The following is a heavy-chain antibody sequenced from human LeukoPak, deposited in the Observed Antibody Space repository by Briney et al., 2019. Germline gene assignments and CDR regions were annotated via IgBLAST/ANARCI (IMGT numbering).Heavy chain of an antibody. J-gene: IGHJ4*02. CDR3: ARAPTWFGELYFDY. D-gene: IGHD3-10*01. CDR1: GFTFSSYS. CDR2: ISSSSSTI. Sequence: GGSLRLSCAASGFTFSSYSMNWVRQAPGKGLEWVSYISSSSSTIYYADSVKGRFTISRDNAKNSLYLQMNSLRDEDTAVYYCARAPTWFGELYFDYWGQGTLVTVSS. V-gene: IGHV3-48*02.